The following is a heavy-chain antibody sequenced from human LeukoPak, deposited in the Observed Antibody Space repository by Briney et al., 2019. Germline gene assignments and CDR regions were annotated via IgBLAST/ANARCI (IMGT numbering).Heavy chain of an antibody. CDR2: MNPNSGNT. J-gene: IGHJ6*02. CDR3: AKGIAAAGTYYYYGMDV. V-gene: IGHV1-8*01. Sequence: ASVKVSFKASGYTFTSYDINWVRQATGQGLGWMGWMNPNSGNTGYAQKFQGRVTMTRNTSISTAYMELSSLRSEDTAVYYCAKGIAAAGTYYYYGMDVWGQGTTVTVSS. CDR1: GYTFTSYD. D-gene: IGHD6-13*01.